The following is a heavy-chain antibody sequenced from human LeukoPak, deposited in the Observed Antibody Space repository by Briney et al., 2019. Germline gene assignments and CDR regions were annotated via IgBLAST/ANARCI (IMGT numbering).Heavy chain of an antibody. CDR3: ARDRRVGYCSGGSCYKTTVVPGY. V-gene: IGHV3-7*03. Sequence: GGSLRLSCAASGFTFSSYWMSWVRQAPGKGLEWVANIKQDGSEKYYVDSVKGRFTISRDNAKNSLYLQMNSLRAEDTAVYYCARDRRVGYCSGGSCYKTTVVPGYWGQGTLVTVSS. CDR1: GFTFSSYW. D-gene: IGHD2-15*01. CDR2: IKQDGSEK. J-gene: IGHJ4*02.